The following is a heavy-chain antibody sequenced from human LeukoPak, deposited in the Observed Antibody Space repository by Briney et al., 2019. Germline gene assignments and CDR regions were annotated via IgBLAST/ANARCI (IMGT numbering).Heavy chain of an antibody. V-gene: IGHV4-59*01. CDR2: VYFSGTT. CDR1: GVSTSNYH. J-gene: IGHJ4*02. D-gene: IGHD5-18*01. CDR3: ARVRAPEGYSYGSFDY. Sequence: SETLSLTCTVSGVSTSNYHWCWIRHRPRPGLERIGYVYFSGTTNYAPSLKGRVTISVDTSKNRFSLKLSSVTAADTALYYCARVRAPEGYSYGSFDYWGQGTLVTVSS.